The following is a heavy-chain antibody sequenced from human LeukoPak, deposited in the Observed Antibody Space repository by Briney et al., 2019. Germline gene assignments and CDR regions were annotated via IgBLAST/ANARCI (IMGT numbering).Heavy chain of an antibody. CDR2: INHSGST. J-gene: IGHJ6*03. V-gene: IGHV4-34*01. CDR1: GGSFSGYY. Sequence: SETLSLTCAVYGGSFSGYYWSWIRQPPGKGLEWIGEINHSGSTNYNPSLKSRVTISVDTSKNQFSLKLSSVTAADTAVYYCARIRGYSYGWGNCYYYYYMDVWGKGTTVTISS. D-gene: IGHD5-18*01. CDR3: ARIRGYSYGWGNCYYYYYMDV.